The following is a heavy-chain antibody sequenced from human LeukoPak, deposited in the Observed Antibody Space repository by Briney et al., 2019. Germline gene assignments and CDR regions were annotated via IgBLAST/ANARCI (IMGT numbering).Heavy chain of an antibody. Sequence: PGGSLRLSCAASGFTVSSNYMSWVRQAPGKGLEWVSVIYSGGSTYYADSVKGRFTISRDNSKNTLYLQMNSLRAEDTAVYYCASNTWFPYYFDYWGQGTLVTVSS. CDR1: GFTVSSNY. J-gene: IGHJ4*02. CDR2: IYSGGST. V-gene: IGHV3-53*01. D-gene: IGHD3-9*01. CDR3: ASNTWFPYYFDY.